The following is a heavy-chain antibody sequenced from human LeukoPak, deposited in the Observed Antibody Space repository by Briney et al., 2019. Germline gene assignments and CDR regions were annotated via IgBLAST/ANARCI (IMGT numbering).Heavy chain of an antibody. CDR1: GFTFTSSA. CDR3: ARVYYYDSSGYTLDY. J-gene: IGHJ4*02. CDR2: IVVGSGNT. D-gene: IGHD3-22*01. Sequence: ASVKVSCKASGFTFTSSAMQWVRQARGQRLEWIGWIVVGSGNTNYAQKFQERVTITRDMSTSTAYMELSRLRSDDTAVYYCARVYYYDSSGYTLDYWGQGTLVTVSS. V-gene: IGHV1-58*02.